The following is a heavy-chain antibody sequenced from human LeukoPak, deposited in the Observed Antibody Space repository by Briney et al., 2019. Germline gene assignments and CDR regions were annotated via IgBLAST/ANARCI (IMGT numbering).Heavy chain of an antibody. D-gene: IGHD3-10*01. J-gene: IGHJ6*03. Sequence: GGSLRLSCAASGFTFDDYAMHWVRQAPGKGLEWVSGISWNSGSIGYADSVKGRFTISRDNAKNSLYLQMNSLRAEDTALYYCAKGSGRRYYYYYYMDVWGKGTTVTISS. CDR3: AKGSGRRYYYYYYMDV. CDR1: GFTFDDYA. V-gene: IGHV3-9*01. CDR2: ISWNSGSI.